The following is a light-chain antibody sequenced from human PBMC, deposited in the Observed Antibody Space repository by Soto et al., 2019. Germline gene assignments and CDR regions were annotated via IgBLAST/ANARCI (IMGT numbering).Light chain of an antibody. Sequence: EIVMTQSPATLSVSPGERATLSCRASQSITSNFAWYQQKPGQAPRLLIYGASTRATGVPARFSVTGSGTEFTLTISSLQSEDLAIYYCQEFHNWPLLTFGPGTKVEIK. V-gene: IGKV3-15*01. J-gene: IGKJ3*01. CDR3: QEFHNWPLLT. CDR2: GAS. CDR1: QSITSN.